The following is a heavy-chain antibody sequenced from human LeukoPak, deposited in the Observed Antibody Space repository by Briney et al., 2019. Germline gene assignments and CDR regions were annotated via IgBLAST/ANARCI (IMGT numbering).Heavy chain of an antibody. CDR2: IYYSGST. Sequence: PSETLSLTCTVSGGSISSSSYYWGWIRQPPGKGLEWIGSIYYSGSTYYNPSLKSRVTISVDTSKNQFSLKLSSVTAADTAVYYCARTYSSSSPYYFDYWGQGTLVTVSS. CDR3: ARTYSSSSPYYFDY. V-gene: IGHV4-39*01. D-gene: IGHD6-6*01. J-gene: IGHJ4*02. CDR1: GGSISSSSYY.